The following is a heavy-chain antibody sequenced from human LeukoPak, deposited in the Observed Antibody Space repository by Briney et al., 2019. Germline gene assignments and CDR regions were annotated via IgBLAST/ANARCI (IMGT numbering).Heavy chain of an antibody. J-gene: IGHJ3*02. Sequence: APVKVSCKASGYTFTSYYMHWVRQAPAQGLEWMGIINPSGGSTSYAQKFQGRVTMTRDTSTSTVYMELSSLRSEDTAVYYCVRDRVAGTRAFDIWGQGTMVTVSS. CDR1: GYTFTSYY. CDR2: INPSGGST. CDR3: VRDRVAGTRAFDI. V-gene: IGHV1-46*01. D-gene: IGHD6-19*01.